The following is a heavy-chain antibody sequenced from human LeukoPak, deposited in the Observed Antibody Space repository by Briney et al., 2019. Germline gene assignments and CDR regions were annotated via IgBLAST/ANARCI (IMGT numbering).Heavy chain of an antibody. CDR1: GFTFSSYW. Sequence: GGSLRLSCAASGFTFSSYWMHWVRQAPGKGLVWVSRINSDGSSTSYADSVKGRFTISRDNAKNTLYLQMNSLRAEDTAVYYCGKHCSSTSCIDYWGQGTLVTVSS. V-gene: IGHV3-74*01. J-gene: IGHJ4*02. CDR2: INSDGSST. CDR3: GKHCSSTSCIDY. D-gene: IGHD2-2*01.